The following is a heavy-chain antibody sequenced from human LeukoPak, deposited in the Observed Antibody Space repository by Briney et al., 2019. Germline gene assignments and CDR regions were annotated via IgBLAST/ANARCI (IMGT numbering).Heavy chain of an antibody. J-gene: IGHJ4*02. V-gene: IGHV5-51*01. CDR3: ARQTRSITARDFDY. CDR1: GYRFISYW. Sequence: GGSLQISCKGSGYRFISYWIGWARQVPGKGLEWMGIIYPGDSDTRYSPSFQGQVTISADKSISTAYLLWSSLKASDTAMYYCARQTRSITARDFDYWGQGTLVTVSS. CDR2: IYPGDSDT. D-gene: IGHD6-6*01.